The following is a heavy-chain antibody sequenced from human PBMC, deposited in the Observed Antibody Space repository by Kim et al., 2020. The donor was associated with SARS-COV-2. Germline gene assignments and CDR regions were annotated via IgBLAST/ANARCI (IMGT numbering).Heavy chain of an antibody. CDR3: ARQNRIAAAGKNWFDP. Sequence: SVTVSCKASGGTFSSYAISWVRQAPGQGLEWMGRIIPILGIANYAQKFQGRVTITADKSTSTAYMELSSLRSEDTAVYYCARQNRIAAAGKNWFDPWGQ. V-gene: IGHV1-69*04. CDR1: GGTFSSYA. D-gene: IGHD6-13*01. CDR2: IIPILGIA. J-gene: IGHJ5*02.